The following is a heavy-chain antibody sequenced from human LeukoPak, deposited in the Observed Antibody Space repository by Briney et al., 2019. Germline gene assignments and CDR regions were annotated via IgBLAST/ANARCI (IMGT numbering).Heavy chain of an antibody. J-gene: IGHJ4*02. V-gene: IGHV3-23*01. CDR3: AREKRFSYDILTGYYPGGDY. D-gene: IGHD3-9*01. CDR1: GFTFSSYA. CDR2: ISGSGGST. Sequence: PGGSLRLSCAASGFTFSSYAMSWVRQAPGKGLEWVSAISGSGGSTYYADSVKGRFTISRENAKNSLYLQMNSLRAEDTAVYYCAREKRFSYDILTGYYPGGDYWGQGTLVTVSS.